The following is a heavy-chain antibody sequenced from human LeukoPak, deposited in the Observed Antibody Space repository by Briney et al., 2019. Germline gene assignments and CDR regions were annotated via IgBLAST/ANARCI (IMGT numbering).Heavy chain of an antibody. CDR2: IYYSGST. Sequence: SETLSLTCTVSGGSISIYYWSWIRQPPGKGLEWIGYIYYSGSTNYNPSLKSRVIISVDTSKNQYSLKLSSVTAADTAVYYCARVGAMYYYGSEPHWFDPWGQGTLVTVSS. CDR3: ARVGAMYYYGSEPHWFDP. CDR1: GGSISIYY. D-gene: IGHD3-10*01. J-gene: IGHJ5*02. V-gene: IGHV4-59*01.